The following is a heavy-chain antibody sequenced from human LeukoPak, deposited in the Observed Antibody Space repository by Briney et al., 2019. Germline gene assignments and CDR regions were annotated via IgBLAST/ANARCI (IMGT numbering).Heavy chain of an antibody. CDR2: IYSGSST. V-gene: IGHV3-66*01. D-gene: IGHD5-12*01. Sequence: AGRSLRLSCAASGLTVSSNYMSWVRQAPGKGLEWVSLIYSGSSTYYAASVKGRFTISRDKSKYTLYPQMSTLRVEDTAAYYCAVGAIVATIDYLGQGDLVTVSS. CDR1: GLTVSSNY. J-gene: IGHJ4*02. CDR3: AVGAIVATIDY.